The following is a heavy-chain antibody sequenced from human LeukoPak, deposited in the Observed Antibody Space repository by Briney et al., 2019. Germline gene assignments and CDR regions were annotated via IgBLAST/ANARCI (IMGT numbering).Heavy chain of an antibody. J-gene: IGHJ3*02. D-gene: IGHD4-11*01. CDR1: GFTFSGSA. Sequence: PGGSLRLSCPGSGFTFSGSAMHWVRQASGQGLEWVGRIRSKANSYATAYAASVKGRFTISRDDSKNTAYLQMDSLKTEDTAVYYCTRSLWDYSDAFDIWGQGTMVTVSS. CDR3: TRSLWDYSDAFDI. CDR2: IRSKANSYAT. V-gene: IGHV3-73*01.